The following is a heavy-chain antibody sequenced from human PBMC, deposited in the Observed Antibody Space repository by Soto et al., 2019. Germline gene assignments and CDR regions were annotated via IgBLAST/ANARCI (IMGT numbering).Heavy chain of an antibody. V-gene: IGHV3-23*01. CDR3: AREMWGWGYDIFGLDICFDH. D-gene: IGHD3-9*01. CDR1: GFTFEDYA. Sequence: GGSLRLSCEVSGFTFEDYAMNWVRRAPGKGLEWVSSISNIGGQTYYADSVKGRFTISRDMSKKTVHLRMNNLRADDTGVYFCAREMWGWGYDIFGLDICFDHWGQGTPVTVSS. J-gene: IGHJ4*02. CDR2: ISNIGGQT.